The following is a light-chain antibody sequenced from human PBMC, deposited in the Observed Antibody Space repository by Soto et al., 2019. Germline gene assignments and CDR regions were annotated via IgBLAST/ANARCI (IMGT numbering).Light chain of an antibody. V-gene: IGLV2-14*01. Sequence: QSALTQPASVSGSPGQSITISCTGTISDVDGYNYVSWYQYHPGKAPKLMIYDVNNRHSGVSNRFSGSKSGNTASLTISGLQADDEADYYCSSFTISRNTVIFGGGTKVTVL. J-gene: IGLJ2*01. CDR3: SSFTISRNTVI. CDR2: DVN. CDR1: ISDVDGYNY.